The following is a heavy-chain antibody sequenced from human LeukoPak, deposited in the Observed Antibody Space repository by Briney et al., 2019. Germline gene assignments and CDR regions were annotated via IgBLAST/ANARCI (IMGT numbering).Heavy chain of an antibody. CDR2: ISWNSGSI. V-gene: IGHV3-9*01. CDR1: GFTFDDYA. J-gene: IGHJ2*01. CDR3: AKDSRQGGSGWQVLWYFDL. Sequence: GGSLRLSCAASGFTFDDYAMQWVRQAPGKGLEWVSGISWNSGSIGYADSVKGRFTISRDNARNSLYLQMNSLRAEDTALYYCAKDSRQGGSGWQVLWYFDLWGRGTLVTVSS. D-gene: IGHD6-19*01.